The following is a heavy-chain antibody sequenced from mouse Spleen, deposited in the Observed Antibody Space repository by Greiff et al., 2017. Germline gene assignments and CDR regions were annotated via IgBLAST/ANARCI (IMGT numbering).Heavy chain of an antibody. CDR1: GYAFTNYL. Sequence: VKLQQSGAELVRPGTSVKVSCKASGYAFTNYLIEWVKQRPGQGLEWIGVIYPGSGGTNYNEKFKGKATLTADKSSSTAYMQLSSLTSEDSAVYFCARDGITTDYYAMDYWGQGTSVTVSS. D-gene: IGHD1-1*01. CDR2: IYPGSGGT. V-gene: IGHV1-54*01. CDR3: ARDGITTDYYAMDY. J-gene: IGHJ4*01.